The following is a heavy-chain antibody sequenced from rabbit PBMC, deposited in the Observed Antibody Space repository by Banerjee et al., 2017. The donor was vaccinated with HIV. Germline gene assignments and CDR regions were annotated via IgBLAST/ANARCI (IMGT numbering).Heavy chain of an antibody. J-gene: IGHJ4*01. Sequence: QEQLEESGGDLVKPGASLTLTCTASGFDLSSYYYMCWVRQAPGKGLEWIGCIYAGSSGSTYYPNWAKGRFTISKTSSTTVTLQMTSLTAADTATYFCARRVVTAGAGLGLWGPGTLVTVS. CDR2: IYAGSSGST. CDR1: GFDLSSYYY. D-gene: IGHD3-1*01. CDR3: ARRVVTAGAGLGL. V-gene: IGHV1S45*01.